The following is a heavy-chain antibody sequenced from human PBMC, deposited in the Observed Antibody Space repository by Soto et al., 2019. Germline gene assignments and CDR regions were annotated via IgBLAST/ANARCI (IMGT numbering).Heavy chain of an antibody. CDR1: GFTFSNAW. CDR2: FQSKRDGGTI. V-gene: IGHV3-15*01. Sequence: EVLLVESGGGLVKPGGSLRLSCAVSGFTFSNAWMNWVRQAPGKGLEWVGRFQSKRDGGTIEYAAPVKGRFTISRDDSKNTLYLQMNSLKTEDTAVYYCTTLPSEAAAAPVVDYWGQGTLVTVSS. J-gene: IGHJ4*02. D-gene: IGHD6-13*01. CDR3: TTLPSEAAAAPVVDY.